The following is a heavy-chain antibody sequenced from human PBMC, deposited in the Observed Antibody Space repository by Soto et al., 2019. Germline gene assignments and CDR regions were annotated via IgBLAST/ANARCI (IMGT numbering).Heavy chain of an antibody. CDR1: GGSISSSSYY. CDR2: IYYSGST. J-gene: IGHJ5*02. V-gene: IGHV4-39*01. Sequence: SETLSLTCTVSGGSISSSSYYWGWIRQPPGKGLEWIGSIYYSGSTYYNPSLKSRVTISVDTSKNQFSLKLSSVTAADTAVYYCARAHPLDRGSWFDPWGQGTLVTVSS. D-gene: IGHD1-26*01. CDR3: ARAHPLDRGSWFDP.